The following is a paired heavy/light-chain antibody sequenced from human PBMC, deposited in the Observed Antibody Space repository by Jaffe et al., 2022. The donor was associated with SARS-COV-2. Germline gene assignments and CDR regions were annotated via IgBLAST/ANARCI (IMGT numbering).Light chain of an antibody. CDR2: WAS. Sequence: DIVMTQSPDSLAVSLGERATINCKCSQSVFYSANNKNYLAWYQQRPGQSPKLLLYWASTRESGVPDRFSGSGSGTDFTLTISSLQTEDVAVYYCHQYYGIPYTFGQGTKLEIK. V-gene: IGKV4-1*01. CDR3: HQYYGIPYT. J-gene: IGKJ2*01. CDR1: QSVFYSANNKNY.
Heavy chain of an antibody. CDR1: GFTFSDYY. V-gene: IGHV3-11*01. D-gene: IGHD6-19*01. Sequence: QVQLVESGGGLVKPGGSLRLSCAASGFTFSDYYMSWIRRAPGKGLEWVSYISNSGNIIHYADSVKGRFTISRDNAKNSLYLQMNSLRAEDTAVYYCARGRMDSVWYFDSWGQGTLVTVSS. J-gene: IGHJ4*02. CDR2: ISNSGNII. CDR3: ARGRMDSVWYFDS.